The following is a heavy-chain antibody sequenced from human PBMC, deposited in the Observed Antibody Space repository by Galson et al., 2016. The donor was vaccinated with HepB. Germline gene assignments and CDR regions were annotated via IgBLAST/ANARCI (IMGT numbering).Heavy chain of an antibody. CDR1: GFIFYTFA. D-gene: IGHD1-7*01. J-gene: IGHJ4*02. CDR2: ISFDGNNK. CDR3: ARGETGTTLD. Sequence: SLRLSCAAPGFIFYTFAMHWVRQSPGKGPECVAVISFDGNNKYYADSVRGRFSISRDNPRNTLYLQMNSLTAEDTAVYYCARGETGTTLDWGQGSLVTVSS. V-gene: IGHV3-30-3*01.